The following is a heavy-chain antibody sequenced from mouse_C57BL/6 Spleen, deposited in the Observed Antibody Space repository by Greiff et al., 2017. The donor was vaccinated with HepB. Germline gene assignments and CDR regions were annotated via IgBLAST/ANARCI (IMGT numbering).Heavy chain of an antibody. V-gene: IGHV5-12*01. CDR2: ISNGGGST. J-gene: IGHJ2*01. CDR1: GFTFSDYY. CDR3: ARPATVGAFDY. Sequence: EVKVVESGGGLVQPGGSLKLSCAVSGFTFSDYYMYWVRQTPEKRLEWVAYISNGGGSTYYPDTVKGRFTISRDNAKNTLYLQMSRLKSEDTAMYYCARPATVGAFDYWGQGTTLTVSS. D-gene: IGHD1-1*01.